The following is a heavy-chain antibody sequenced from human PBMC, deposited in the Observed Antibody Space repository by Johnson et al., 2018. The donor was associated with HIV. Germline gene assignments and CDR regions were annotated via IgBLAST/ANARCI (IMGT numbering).Heavy chain of an antibody. D-gene: IGHD2-15*01. Sequence: VQLVESGGGLVRPGRSLRLSCAASGFTFDDYAMHWVRQAPGKGLEWVSGISWNSGSIGYADSVKGRFTISRDNAKNSLYLQMNSLRAEDTALYYCAKDRRYCSGGSCYHDAFDIWGQGTMVTVSS. V-gene: IGHV3-9*01. CDR2: ISWNSGSI. CDR1: GFTFDDYA. J-gene: IGHJ3*02. CDR3: AKDRRYCSGGSCYHDAFDI.